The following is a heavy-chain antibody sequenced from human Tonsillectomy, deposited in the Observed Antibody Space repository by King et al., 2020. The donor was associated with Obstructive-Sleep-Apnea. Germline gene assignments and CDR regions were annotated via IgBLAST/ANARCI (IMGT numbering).Heavy chain of an antibody. J-gene: IGHJ2*01. CDR2: IRYDGSNK. V-gene: IGHV3-30*02. Sequence: VQLVESGGGVVQPGGSLRLSCAASGFTFSSYDMHWVRQAPGKGLEWVAFIRYDGSNKYYADPVKGRFTISRDNSKNTLYLHMNSLRADDTAVYYCASRDYCTSTTCYDGIAHWYFDLWGRGTLVTVSS. D-gene: IGHD2-2*01. CDR3: ASRDYCTSTTCYDGIAHWYFDL. CDR1: GFTFSSYD.